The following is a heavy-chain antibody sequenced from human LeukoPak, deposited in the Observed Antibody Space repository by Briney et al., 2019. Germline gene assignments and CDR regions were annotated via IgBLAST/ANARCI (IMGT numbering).Heavy chain of an antibody. Sequence: GGSLRLSCAASGFTFSSYAMHWVRQAPGKGLEWVAVISYDGSNKYYADSVKGRFTISRDNSKNTLYLQMNSLRAEDTAVYYCARELEQQLVGPRGVYYYYYGMDVWGQGTTVTVSS. D-gene: IGHD6-13*01. V-gene: IGHV3-30*04. J-gene: IGHJ6*02. CDR3: ARELEQQLVGPRGVYYYYYGMDV. CDR2: ISYDGSNK. CDR1: GFTFSSYA.